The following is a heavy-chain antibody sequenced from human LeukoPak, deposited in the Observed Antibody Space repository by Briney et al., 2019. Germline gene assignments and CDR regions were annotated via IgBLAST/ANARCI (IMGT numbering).Heavy chain of an antibody. CDR3: ASIVGARVDY. Sequence: PSETLSLTCTVSGGSISSSSYYWGWIRQPPGKGLEWIGSIYYSGSTYYNPSLKSRVTISVDTSKNQSSLKLSSVTTADTAVYYCASIVGARVDYWGQGTLVTVSS. V-gene: IGHV4-39*01. CDR1: GGSISSSSYY. CDR2: IYYSGST. J-gene: IGHJ4*02. D-gene: IGHD1-26*01.